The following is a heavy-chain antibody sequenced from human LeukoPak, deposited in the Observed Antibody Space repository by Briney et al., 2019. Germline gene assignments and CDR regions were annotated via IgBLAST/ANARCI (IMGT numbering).Heavy chain of an antibody. CDR1: GYTFTSYY. D-gene: IGHD2-2*01. Sequence: ASVKVSCKASGYTFTSYYMHWVRQAPGQGLEWMGIINPSGGSTSYAQKFQGRVTMTRDTSTSTVYMELSSLRSEDTAVYYCARAHEGYQLLSEGEEYWGQGTLVTVSS. J-gene: IGHJ4*02. CDR3: ARAHEGYQLLSEGEEY. V-gene: IGHV1-46*01. CDR2: INPSGGST.